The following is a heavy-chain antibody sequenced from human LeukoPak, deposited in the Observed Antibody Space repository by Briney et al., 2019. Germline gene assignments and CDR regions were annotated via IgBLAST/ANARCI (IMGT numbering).Heavy chain of an antibody. CDR2: IYTGGST. J-gene: IGHJ4*02. CDR3: ARESKSYDGSGYYHDY. CDR1: GGSIDSYH. V-gene: IGHV4-4*07. Sequence: NPSETLSLTCAVSGGSIDSYHWSWIRQPAGKGLEWIGRIYTGGSTDYNPSLRSRVTMSVDTSRNQFSLKLTSVTAADTAVYYCARESKSYDGSGYYHDYWGQGTLVTVSS. D-gene: IGHD3-22*01.